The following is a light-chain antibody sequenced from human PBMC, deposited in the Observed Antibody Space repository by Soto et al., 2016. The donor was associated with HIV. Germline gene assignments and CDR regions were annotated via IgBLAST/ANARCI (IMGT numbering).Light chain of an antibody. CDR2: KAS. CDR3: QQFGNKPYT. J-gene: IGKJ2*01. Sequence: DIQMTQSPSTLSASVGDRVTITCRASQDITTWLAWYQQKPGKPPNLLIYKASNLQNGVPSRFSGSGSGTEFTLSINSLQPDDFATYYCQQFGNKPYTFGQGTKAGD. V-gene: IGKV1-5*03. CDR1: QDITTW.